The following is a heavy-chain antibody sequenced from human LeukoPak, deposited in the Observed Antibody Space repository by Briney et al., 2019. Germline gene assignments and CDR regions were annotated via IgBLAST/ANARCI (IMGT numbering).Heavy chain of an antibody. CDR1: GFTFSSYG. D-gene: IGHD2-8*01. Sequence: GGSLTLSCPASGFTFSSYGMHWVRQAPGKGLEGVAVISYDGSNKYYADSVKGRFTLSRDNTKNTLYLQMNSVRAEDTAVYYCAKDALRCTNGVCYTGDYYYYYYMDVWGKGTTVTVSS. J-gene: IGHJ6*03. CDR3: AKDALRCTNGVCYTGDYYYYYYMDV. CDR2: ISYDGSNK. V-gene: IGHV3-30*18.